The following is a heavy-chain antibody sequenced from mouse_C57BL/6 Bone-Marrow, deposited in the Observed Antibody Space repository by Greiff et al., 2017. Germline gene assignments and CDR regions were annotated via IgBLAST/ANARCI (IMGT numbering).Heavy chain of an antibody. Sequence: QVQLKQPGAELVRPGSSVKLSCKASGYTFTSYWMHWVKQRPRQGLEWIGNIDPSDSETHYNQKFKDKATLTVDKASSTAYMQLSSLTSEDSAVYYCAGVPSGTGAMDYWGRGPSVTVSS. V-gene: IGHV1-52*01. CDR3: AGVPSGTGAMDY. J-gene: IGHJ4*01. D-gene: IGHD2-10*02. CDR1: GYTFTSYW. CDR2: IDPSDSET.